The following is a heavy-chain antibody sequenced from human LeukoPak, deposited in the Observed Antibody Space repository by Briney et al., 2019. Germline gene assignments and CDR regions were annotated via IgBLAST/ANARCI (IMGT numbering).Heavy chain of an antibody. J-gene: IGHJ4*02. V-gene: IGHV1-18*01. CDR2: ISAYNGNT. CDR1: GYTFTSYG. CDR3: ARETVVRGVNPIDRGDY. Sequence: ASVKVSCKASGYTFTSYGISWVRQAPGQGLEWMGWISAYNGNTNYAQKLHGRVTMTADTSTSTGYMELRSLRSDDTAVYYCARETVVRGVNPIDRGDYWGQGTLVTVSS. D-gene: IGHD3-10*01.